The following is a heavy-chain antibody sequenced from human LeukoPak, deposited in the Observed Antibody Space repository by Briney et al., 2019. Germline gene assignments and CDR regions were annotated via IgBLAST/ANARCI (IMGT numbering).Heavy chain of an antibody. CDR2: IIPIFGTA. V-gene: IGHV1-69*01. CDR3: ARSREGYSSGWYGDY. Sequence: SVKVSCKASGGTFSSYAISWVRQAPGQGLEWMGGIIPIFGTANYAQKFQGRVTITADESTSTAYMELSSLRSEDTAVYYCARSREGYSSGWYGDYWGQGTLVTVSS. J-gene: IGHJ4*02. D-gene: IGHD6-19*01. CDR1: GGTFSSYA.